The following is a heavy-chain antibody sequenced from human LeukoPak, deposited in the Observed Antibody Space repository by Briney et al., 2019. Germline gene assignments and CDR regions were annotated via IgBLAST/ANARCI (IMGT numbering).Heavy chain of an antibody. CDR3: ARGPYCSSTSCRNWFDP. CDR1: GFTFSDYY. J-gene: IGHJ5*02. Sequence: GGSLRLSCAASGFTFSDYYMSWIRQAPGKGLEWVSYISSSSSYTNYADSVKGRFTISRDNSKNTLYLQMNSLRAEDTAVYYCARGPYCSSTSCRNWFDPWGQGTLVTVSS. CDR2: ISSSSSYT. V-gene: IGHV3-11*06. D-gene: IGHD2-2*01.